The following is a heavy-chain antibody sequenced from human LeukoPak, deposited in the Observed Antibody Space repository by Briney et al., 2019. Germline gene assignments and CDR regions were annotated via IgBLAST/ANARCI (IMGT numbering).Heavy chain of an antibody. J-gene: IGHJ4*02. CDR1: GGSISSYY. Sequence: SETLSLTCTVSGGSISSYYGSWIRQPPGKGLEWIGYIYYSGSTNYNPSLKSRVTISVDTSKNQFSLKLSSVTAADTAVYYCARDQVGVGASYFDYWGQGTLVTVSS. V-gene: IGHV4-59*01. CDR3: ARDQVGVGASYFDY. D-gene: IGHD1-26*01. CDR2: IYYSGST.